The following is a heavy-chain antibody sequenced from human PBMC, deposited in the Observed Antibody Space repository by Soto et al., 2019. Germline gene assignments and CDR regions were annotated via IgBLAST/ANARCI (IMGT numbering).Heavy chain of an antibody. V-gene: IGHV3-66*01. Sequence: EVQLVESGGGLVQPGGSLRLSCAASGFTVSSNYMSWVRQAPGKGLEWVSVIYSGGSTYYADSVKGRFTISRDNSKNTLYLQMNSLRVEDTAVYYCARGLAGCYYGSAGDYWGQGTLVTVSS. J-gene: IGHJ4*02. D-gene: IGHD3-10*01. CDR2: IYSGGST. CDR3: ARGLAGCYYGSAGDY. CDR1: GFTVSSNY.